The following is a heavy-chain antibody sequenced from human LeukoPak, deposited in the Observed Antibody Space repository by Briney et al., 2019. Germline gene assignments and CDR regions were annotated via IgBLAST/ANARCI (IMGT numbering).Heavy chain of an antibody. CDR1: GYTFTSYA. D-gene: IGHD6-13*01. V-gene: IGHV7-4-1*02. CDR2: INTNTGNP. CDR3: ARVRDAPASSSLYYYYYGMDV. J-gene: IGHJ6*02. Sequence: ASVKVSCKASGYTFTSYAMNWVRQAPGQGLEWMGWINTNTGNPTYAQGFTGRFVFSLDTSVSTAYLQISSLKAEDTAVCYCARVRDAPASSSLYYYYYGMDVWGQGTTITVSS.